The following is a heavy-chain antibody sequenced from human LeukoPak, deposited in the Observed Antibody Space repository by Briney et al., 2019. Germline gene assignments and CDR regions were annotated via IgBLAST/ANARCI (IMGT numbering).Heavy chain of an antibody. CDR2: IYYSGST. V-gene: IGHV4-59*01. J-gene: IGHJ5*02. D-gene: IGHD3-3*01. CDR1: GDSISTYY. Sequence: SETLSLTCPVSGDSISTYYRSWIRQPPGRGLEWIGSIYYSGSTNYNPSLKSRVTISLDTSKNHFSLNLSSVTAADTAVYYCARYASSTIFGVVVGGWFDPWGQGALVTVSS. CDR3: ARYASSTIFGVVVGGWFDP.